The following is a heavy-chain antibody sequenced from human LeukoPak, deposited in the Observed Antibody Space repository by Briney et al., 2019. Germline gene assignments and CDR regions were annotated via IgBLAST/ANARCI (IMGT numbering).Heavy chain of an antibody. CDR3: ARDHPVDTAMAQKDY. V-gene: IGHV1-18*01. D-gene: IGHD5-18*01. Sequence: WASVKVSCKASGYTFTSYGISWVRQAPGQGLEWMGWISAYNGNTNYAQKLQGRVTMTTDTSTSTAYMELRSLRSEDTAVYYCARDHPVDTAMAQKDYWGQGTLVTVSS. CDR1: GYTFTSYG. J-gene: IGHJ4*02. CDR2: ISAYNGNT.